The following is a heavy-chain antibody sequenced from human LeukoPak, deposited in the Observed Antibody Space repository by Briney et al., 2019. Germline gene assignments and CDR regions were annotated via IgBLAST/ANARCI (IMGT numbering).Heavy chain of an antibody. D-gene: IGHD1-26*01. J-gene: IGHJ5*02. CDR3: AKDLTVGATIDWFDP. Sequence: PGGSLRLSCAASGFTFSSYGMHWVRQAPGKGLEWGAVIWYDGSNKYYADSVKGRFTISRDNFKNTLYLQMNSPRAEDTAVYYCAKDLTVGATIDWFDPWGQGTLVTVSS. CDR1: GFTFSSYG. V-gene: IGHV3-33*06. CDR2: IWYDGSNK.